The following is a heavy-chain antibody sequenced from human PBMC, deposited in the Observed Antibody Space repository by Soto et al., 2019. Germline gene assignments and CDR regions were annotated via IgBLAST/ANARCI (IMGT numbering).Heavy chain of an antibody. V-gene: IGHV5-10-1*01. J-gene: IGHJ4*02. CDR2: IDPSDSYT. Sequence: GESLKISCKGSGYSFTSYWISWVRQVPGKGLEWMGRIDPSDSYTNYSPSFQGHVTISADKSISTAYLQWSSLKASDTAMYYCARHSAPYCGGDCYYDGYYFDYWGQGTLVTVSS. CDR1: GYSFTSYW. CDR3: ARHSAPYCGGDCYYDGYYFDY. D-gene: IGHD2-21*02.